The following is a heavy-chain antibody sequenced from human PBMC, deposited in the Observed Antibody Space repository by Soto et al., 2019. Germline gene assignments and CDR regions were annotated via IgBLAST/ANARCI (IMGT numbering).Heavy chain of an antibody. CDR1: GFTFSSYA. CDR2: FSGSGGST. D-gene: IGHD3-22*01. Sequence: GGSLRLSCAASGFTFSSYALRCVRQAPWRGLEWFSAFSGSGGSTYYADSVKGRFTISRDNSRNTLFLQMDSLRAVDTAIYYCVKAPDISGRYLDYFEFWGQGTLVTVSS. J-gene: IGHJ4*02. CDR3: VKAPDISGRYLDYFEF. V-gene: IGHV3-23*01.